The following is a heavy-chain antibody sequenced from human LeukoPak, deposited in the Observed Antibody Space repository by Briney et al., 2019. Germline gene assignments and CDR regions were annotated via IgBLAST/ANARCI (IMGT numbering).Heavy chain of an antibody. CDR2: VMSGRGST. Sequence: GGSLRLSCAASGFSVSDYSISWIRQSPGKGPEWISYVMSGRGSTNYADSVKGRFTISRDNAKNSVALQWDGLRADDTAVYFCTRERRGSYYAFESWGQGTLVTVSS. CDR1: GFSVSDYS. V-gene: IGHV3-11*05. J-gene: IGHJ4*02. D-gene: IGHD3-16*01. CDR3: TRERRGSYYAFES.